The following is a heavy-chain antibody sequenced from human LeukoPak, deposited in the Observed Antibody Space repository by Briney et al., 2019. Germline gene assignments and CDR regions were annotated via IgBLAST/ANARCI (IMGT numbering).Heavy chain of an antibody. J-gene: IGHJ5*02. V-gene: IGHV4-30-4*08. CDR1: GGSISSGDYY. CDR3: ARDLYYYGSGSYTDP. CDR2: IYYSGST. D-gene: IGHD3-10*01. Sequence: SETLSLTCTVSGGSISSGDYYWSWIRQPPGKGLEWIGYIYYSGSTYYNPSLKSRFTISVDTSKNQFSLKLSSVTAADTAVYYCARDLYYYGSGSYTDPWGQGTLVTVSS.